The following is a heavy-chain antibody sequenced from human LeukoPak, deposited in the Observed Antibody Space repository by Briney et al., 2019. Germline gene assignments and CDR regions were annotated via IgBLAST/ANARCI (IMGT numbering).Heavy chain of an antibody. Sequence: SETLSLTCSVSGGSISRHYWSWIRQPPGKGLEWIGYISYSGSTRYNPSFQSRVTISMEMSKTHFSLKLTSVTAADTAVSYCARLLNNDNSGDPDTFDMWGPGTMVTVSS. D-gene: IGHD3-22*01. CDR2: ISYSGST. V-gene: IGHV4-59*08. CDR1: GGSISRHY. J-gene: IGHJ3*02. CDR3: ARLLNNDNSGDPDTFDM.